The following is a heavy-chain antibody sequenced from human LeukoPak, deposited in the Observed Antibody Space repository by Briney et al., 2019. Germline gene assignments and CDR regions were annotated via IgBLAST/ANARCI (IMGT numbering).Heavy chain of an antibody. CDR2: ISSSGSTI. J-gene: IGHJ5*02. CDR3: ARELGVVVVAAPAWFDP. Sequence: PGGSLRLSCAASGFTVSSNYMSWIRQAPGKGLEWVSYISSSGSTIYYADSVKGRFTISRDNAKNSLYLQMNSLRAEDTAVYYCARELGVVVVAAPAWFDPWGQGTLVTVSS. CDR1: GFTVSSNY. V-gene: IGHV3-11*04. D-gene: IGHD2-15*01.